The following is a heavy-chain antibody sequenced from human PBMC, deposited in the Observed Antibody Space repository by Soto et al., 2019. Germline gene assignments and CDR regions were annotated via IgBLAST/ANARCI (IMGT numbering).Heavy chain of an antibody. CDR1: GGSFSGYY. D-gene: IGHD5-18*01. Sequence: SETLSLTCAVYGGSFSGYYWSWIRQPPGKGLEWIGEINHSGSTNYNPSLKSRVTISVDTSKNQFSLKLSSVTAADTAVYYCARGFSPPGSRGYSYGFFDYWGQGTLVTVS. V-gene: IGHV4-34*01. CDR3: ARGFSPPGSRGYSYGFFDY. J-gene: IGHJ4*02. CDR2: INHSGST.